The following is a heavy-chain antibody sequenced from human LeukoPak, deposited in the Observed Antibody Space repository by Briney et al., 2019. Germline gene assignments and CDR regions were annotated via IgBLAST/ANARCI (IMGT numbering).Heavy chain of an antibody. D-gene: IGHD1-26*01. CDR2: VSSSTSTT. J-gene: IGHJ4*02. Sequence: GGPLRLSCVASGFSFSTYSMNWVRHAAGKGLEWVAYVSSSTSTTYYADSVDGRFTVSRDNAKNSLYLQMNSLRAEDSGVYYCASPRGGGSHDDFDYWGQGTLVTVSS. V-gene: IGHV3-48*01. CDR1: GFSFSTYS. CDR3: ASPRGGGSHDDFDY.